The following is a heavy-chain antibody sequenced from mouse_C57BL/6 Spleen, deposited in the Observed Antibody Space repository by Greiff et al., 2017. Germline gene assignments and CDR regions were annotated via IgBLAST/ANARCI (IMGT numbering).Heavy chain of an antibody. CDR3: AMKIDYYGTMDY. D-gene: IGHD1-1*01. CDR1: GYTFTSYW. CDR2: IHPSDSDT. V-gene: IGHV1-74*01. Sequence: QVQLKESGAELVKPGASVKVSCKASGYTFTSYWMHWVKQRPGQGLEWIGRIHPSDSDTNYNQKFKGKATLTVDKSSSTAYMQLSSLTSEDSAVYYCAMKIDYYGTMDYWGQGTSVTVSS. J-gene: IGHJ4*01.